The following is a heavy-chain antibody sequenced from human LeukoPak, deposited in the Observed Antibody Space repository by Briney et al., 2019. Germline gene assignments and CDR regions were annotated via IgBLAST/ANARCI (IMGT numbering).Heavy chain of an antibody. D-gene: IGHD5-12*01. J-gene: IGHJ4*02. CDR1: GYTFTSYA. Sequence: ASVKVSCKASGYTFTSYAMHWVRQAPGQRLEWMGWINAGNGNTKYSQEFQGRVTITRDTSASTAYMELSSLRSEDMAVYYCAREGGYSGYDPFDYWGQGTQVTVSS. V-gene: IGHV1-3*03. CDR3: AREGGYSGYDPFDY. CDR2: INAGNGNT.